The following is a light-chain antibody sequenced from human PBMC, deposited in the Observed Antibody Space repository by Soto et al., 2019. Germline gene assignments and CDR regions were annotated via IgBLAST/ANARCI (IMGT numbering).Light chain of an antibody. CDR3: QQYNSYSQT. CDR1: QSISSW. CDR2: DAS. V-gene: IGKV1-5*01. Sequence: DIQMTQSPSTLSASVGDRVTITCRASQSISSWLAWYQQKSGKAPNLLIYDASTLASGVPSRFSGSGSGTELTLTISSLQPDDFATYYCQQYNSYSQTFGQGTKVDIK. J-gene: IGKJ1*01.